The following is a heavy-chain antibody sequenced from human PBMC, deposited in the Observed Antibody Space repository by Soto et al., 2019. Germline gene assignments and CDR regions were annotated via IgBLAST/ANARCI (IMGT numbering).Heavy chain of an antibody. Sequence: QVQLVESGGGLVKPGGSLRLSCAASGFTFSDYYMSWIRQAPGKGLEWVSYISSSSSYTNYADSVKGRFTISRDNAKNSLYLQMNSLGAEDTAVYYCAGWNSPLGAKNWFDPWGQGTLVTVSS. J-gene: IGHJ5*02. D-gene: IGHD3-16*01. CDR1: GFTFSDYY. CDR2: ISSSSSYT. CDR3: AGWNSPLGAKNWFDP. V-gene: IGHV3-11*06.